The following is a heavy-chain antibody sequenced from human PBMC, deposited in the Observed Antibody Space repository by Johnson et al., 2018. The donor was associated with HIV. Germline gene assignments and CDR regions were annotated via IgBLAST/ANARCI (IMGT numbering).Heavy chain of an antibody. Sequence: EQLVESGGGVVQPGRSLRLSCAASGFTFSSYAMHWVRPAPSQGMEWGAVISYDGSTKYYAASVKGRFTLSRDNSKNTLYRQMNSLRAEDTALYYCARGLHTGYCSGGSCYGARAFDIWGQGTMVTVSS. CDR3: ARGLHTGYCSGGSCYGARAFDI. CDR1: GFTFSSYA. CDR2: ISYDGSTK. V-gene: IGHV3-30-3*01. D-gene: IGHD2-15*01. J-gene: IGHJ3*02.